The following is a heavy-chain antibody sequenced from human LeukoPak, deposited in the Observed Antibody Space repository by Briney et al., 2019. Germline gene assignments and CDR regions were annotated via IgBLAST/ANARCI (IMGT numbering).Heavy chain of an antibody. D-gene: IGHD3-16*02. CDR2: INPYDGGT. J-gene: IGHJ4*02. Sequence: ASVKVSCKTSGYTFTTYGISWVRQAPGQGLEWMGWINPYDGGTNYAQKFKGWVTLTRDTSINTTYMELSRLASDVTAVYFCARGTPGSYLGYWGQGTLVTVSS. V-gene: IGHV1-2*04. CDR3: ARGTPGSYLGY. CDR1: GYTFTTYG.